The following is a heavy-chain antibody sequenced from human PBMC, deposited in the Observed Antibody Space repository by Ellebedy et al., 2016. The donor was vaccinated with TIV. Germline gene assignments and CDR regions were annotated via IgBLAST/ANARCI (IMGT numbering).Heavy chain of an antibody. D-gene: IGHD5-24*01. Sequence: SETLSLXCAVSGASISSSHWWSWVRQPPGKGLEWIGEIYHTGGTNYNPSLKTRVTVSVDKSKNQFSLQLRSVTAADTAVYFCARDSSNGYYYFDYWGQGTLVTVSS. CDR3: ARDSSNGYYYFDY. CDR1: GASISSSHW. CDR2: IYHTGGT. V-gene: IGHV4-4*02. J-gene: IGHJ4*02.